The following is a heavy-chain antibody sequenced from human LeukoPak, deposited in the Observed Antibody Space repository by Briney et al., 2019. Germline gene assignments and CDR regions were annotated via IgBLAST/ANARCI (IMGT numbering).Heavy chain of an antibody. V-gene: IGHV1-2*02. CDR1: GYTFTGYY. CDR3: ARDLALQVLGWLLNWFAP. CDR2: FNPNSGGT. Sequence: ASVKVSCKASGYTFTGYYMHWVRQAPGQGLEWMGWFNPNSGGTNYAQKFQGRVTMTRDTSISTAYMELSRPRSDDTAVYYCARDLALQVLGWLLNWFAPWAREPWSPSPQ. J-gene: IGHJ5*02. D-gene: IGHD3-3*01.